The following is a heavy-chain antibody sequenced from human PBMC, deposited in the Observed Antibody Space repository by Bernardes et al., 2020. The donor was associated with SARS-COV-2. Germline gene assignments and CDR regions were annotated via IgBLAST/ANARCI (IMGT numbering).Heavy chain of an antibody. D-gene: IGHD2-2*01. CDR1: GYTFSTYA. V-gene: IGHV3-23*05. CDR2: IDGRTTNT. Sequence: GGSLRLSCAGSGYTFSTYAMNWVRQAPGKGLEWVSTIDGRTTNTHYADFVKGRFTISRENAKNSLYLQMNSLRAGDTAVYYCARGARYCSSTSCYAKKIYYYYGMDVWGQGTTVTVSS. CDR3: ARGARYCSSTSCYAKKIYYYYGMDV. J-gene: IGHJ6*02.